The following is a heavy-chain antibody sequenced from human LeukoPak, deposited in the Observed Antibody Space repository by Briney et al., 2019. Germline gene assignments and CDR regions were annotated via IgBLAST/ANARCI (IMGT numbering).Heavy chain of an antibody. CDR2: NNPRTGAT. J-gene: IGHJ5*02. D-gene: IGHD1-26*01. V-gene: IGHV1-2*02. CDR3: ARAGRSLQMSVWFDP. Sequence: ASVKVSCKASGYTFTDYYIHWVRLAPGRGLVWMGYNNPRTGATYYAENFQGRVTMTRDTSINTAYLEMRFDDTAIYYCARAGRSLQMSVWFDPWGPGTLVTVSS. CDR1: GYTFTDYY.